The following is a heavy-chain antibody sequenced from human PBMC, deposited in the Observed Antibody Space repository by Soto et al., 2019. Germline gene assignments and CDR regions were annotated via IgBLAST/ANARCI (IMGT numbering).Heavy chain of an antibody. J-gene: IGHJ3*02. CDR3: ARGVVGDAFDI. D-gene: IGHD3-3*01. CDR2: IYYSGST. Sequence: PSETLSLTCTVSGGSISSYYWSWTRQPPGKGLEWIGYIYYSGSTNYNPSLKSRVTISVDTSKNQFSLKLSSVTAADTAVYYCARGVVGDAFDIWGQGTMVTVS. V-gene: IGHV4-59*08. CDR1: GGSISSYY.